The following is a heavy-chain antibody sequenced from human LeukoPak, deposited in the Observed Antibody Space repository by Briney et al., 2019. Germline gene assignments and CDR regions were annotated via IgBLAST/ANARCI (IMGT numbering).Heavy chain of an antibody. J-gene: IGHJ3*02. CDR1: GXTFSSYG. CDR3: ARDRDDAFDI. Sequence: TGRSLRLSCVASGXTFSSYGMHWVRQAPGKGLEWVAVISYDGSNKYYADSVKGRFTISRDNSKNTLYLQMNSLRAEDTAVYYCARDRDDAFDIWGQGTMVTVSS. V-gene: IGHV3-30*19. CDR2: ISYDGSNK.